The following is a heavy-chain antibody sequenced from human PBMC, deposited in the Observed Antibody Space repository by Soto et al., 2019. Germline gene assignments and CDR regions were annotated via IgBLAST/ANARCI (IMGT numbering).Heavy chain of an antibody. V-gene: IGHV3-43*01. Sequence: PGGSLRLSCAASGFTFGDYTMHWVRQAPGKGLEWVSLVSWDGGSTYYADSVKGRFTISRDNSKNSLYLQMNSLRAEDTALSYCAKDIASSGWYSLDYWGQGTLVTVSS. CDR3: AKDIASSGWYSLDY. CDR1: GFTFGDYT. D-gene: IGHD6-19*01. CDR2: VSWDGGST. J-gene: IGHJ4*02.